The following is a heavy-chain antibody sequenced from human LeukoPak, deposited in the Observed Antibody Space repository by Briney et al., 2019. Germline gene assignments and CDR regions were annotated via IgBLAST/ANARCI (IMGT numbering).Heavy chain of an antibody. Sequence: PGGSLRLSCTASGFTFGDYAMSWVRQAPGKGLEWVGFIRSKAYGGTTEYAASVKGRFTISRDDSKSLAYLQMNSLKTEDTAVYYCTRDYGDYNYYYYYGMDVWGKGTTVTVSS. V-gene: IGHV3-49*04. CDR2: IRSKAYGGTT. CDR1: GFTFGDYA. CDR3: TRDYGDYNYYYYYGMDV. D-gene: IGHD4-17*01. J-gene: IGHJ6*04.